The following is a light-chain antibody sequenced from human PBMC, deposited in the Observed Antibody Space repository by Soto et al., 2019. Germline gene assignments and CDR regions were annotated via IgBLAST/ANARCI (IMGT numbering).Light chain of an antibody. CDR2: RNN. J-gene: IGLJ7*01. CDR3: ATWDDSLSGWV. CDR1: SSNIGRNY. V-gene: IGLV1-47*01. Sequence: QSVLTQPPSASGTPGQRVTISCSGSSSNIGRNYVYWYQQFPGTAPKLLIYRNNQRPSGVPDRFSGSESGTSASLAISGLRSEDEADYYCATWDDSLSGWVFGGGTQLTVL.